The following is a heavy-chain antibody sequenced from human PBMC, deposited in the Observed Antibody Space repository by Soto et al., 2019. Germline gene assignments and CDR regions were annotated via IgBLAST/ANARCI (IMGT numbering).Heavy chain of an antibody. D-gene: IGHD2-2*01. CDR1: GGSFSGYY. J-gene: IGHJ6*02. Sequence: SETLSLTCAVYGGSFSGYYWSWIRQPPGKGLEWIGEINHSGSTNYNPSLKSRVTISVDTSKNQFSLKLSSVTAADTAVYYCASTPAAMWSYYYYGMDVWGQGTKVTVSS. V-gene: IGHV4-34*01. CDR3: ASTPAAMWSYYYYGMDV. CDR2: INHSGST.